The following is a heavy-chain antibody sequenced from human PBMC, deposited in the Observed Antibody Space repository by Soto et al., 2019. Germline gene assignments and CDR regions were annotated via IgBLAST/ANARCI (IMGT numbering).Heavy chain of an antibody. J-gene: IGHJ5*02. CDR2: MNPNSGNT. CDR1: GYTLTSYD. V-gene: IGHV1-8*01. D-gene: IGHD5-18*01. Sequence: QVQLVQSGAEVKKPGASVKVSCKASGYTLTSYDINWVRQATGQGLECMGWMNPNSGNTGYAQKFQGRVTMTRNTSISTAYMELSSLRSEDTAVYYCARGRAHTAMVWGWFAPWGQGTLVTVSS. CDR3: ARGRAHTAMVWGWFAP.